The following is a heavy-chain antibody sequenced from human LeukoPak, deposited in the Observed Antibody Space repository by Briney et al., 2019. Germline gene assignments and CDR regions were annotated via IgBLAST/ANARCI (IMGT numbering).Heavy chain of an antibody. CDR3: GRELGDSGRYQDAFDV. D-gene: IGHD1-26*01. CDR1: GGSISSGSYY. V-gene: IGHV4-61*02. Sequence: SQTLSLTCTVSGGSISSGSYYWSWIRQPAGEGLEWIGRIYTRGSTNYNPSLKSRVTISVDTSKNQFSLKLSSVAAADTAVYYCGRELGDSGRYQDAFDVWGQGTMVTVSS. CDR2: IYTRGST. J-gene: IGHJ3*01.